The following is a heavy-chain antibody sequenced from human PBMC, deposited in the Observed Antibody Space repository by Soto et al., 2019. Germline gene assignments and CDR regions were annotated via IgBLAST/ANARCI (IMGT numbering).Heavy chain of an antibody. J-gene: IGHJ4*02. CDR2: IYRDDDK. D-gene: IGHD6-6*01. V-gene: IGHV2-5*02. CDR3: AHRRPYSNSPEYFFDY. Sequence: QITLKESGPTLVKPTQTLTLTCTFSGFSLSTSGVDVGWIRQPPGKALERLALIYRDDDKRYSPSLKSRLTITKDTSKNQVVLTMTNMDPMDTATYYCAHRRPYSNSPEYFFDYWGQGTLVTVSS. CDR1: GFSLSTSGVD.